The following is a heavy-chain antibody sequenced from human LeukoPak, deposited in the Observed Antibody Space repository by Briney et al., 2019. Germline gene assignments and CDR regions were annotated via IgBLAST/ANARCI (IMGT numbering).Heavy chain of an antibody. CDR3: ARHFYGYFDY. J-gene: IGHJ4*02. V-gene: IGHV3-7*01. CDR2: IKQDGTEK. Sequence: GGSLRLSCAVSGFTFSNYWMRWVRQAPGKRLEWVANIKQDGTEKYYVDSMKGRFTISRDNARNSLYLQMNSLRAEHTAVYYCARHFYGYFDYWGQGTLVTVSS. CDR1: GFTFSNYW. D-gene: IGHD3-10*01.